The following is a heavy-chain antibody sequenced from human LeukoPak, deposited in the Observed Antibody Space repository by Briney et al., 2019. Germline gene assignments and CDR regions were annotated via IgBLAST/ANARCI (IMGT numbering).Heavy chain of an antibody. V-gene: IGHV6-1*01. J-gene: IGHJ3*02. Sequence: SQTLSPTCAISGDSVSSNSAAWNWIRQSPSRGLEWLGRTYYRSKYHNDYAVSVKSRITINPDTSKNKFSLQLNSVTPEDTAVYYCARNQWGAAAGSFDIWGQGTMVTVSS. CDR2: TYYRSKYHN. D-gene: IGHD6-13*01. CDR3: ARNQWGAAAGSFDI. CDR1: GDSVSSNSAA.